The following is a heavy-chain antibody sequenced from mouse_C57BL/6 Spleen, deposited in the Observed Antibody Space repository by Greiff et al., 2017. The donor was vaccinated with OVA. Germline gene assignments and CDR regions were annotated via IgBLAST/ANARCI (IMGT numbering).Heavy chain of an antibody. CDR1: GFTFSDYG. J-gene: IGHJ1*03. Sequence: DVMLVESGGGLVKPGGSLKLSCAASGFTFSDYGMHWVRQAPEKGLEWVAYISSGSSTIYYADTVKGRFTISRDNAKNTLFLQMTSLRSEDTAMYYCARSNYGSRPHWYFDVWGTGTTVTVSS. CDR3: ARSNYGSRPHWYFDV. CDR2: ISSGSSTI. V-gene: IGHV5-17*01. D-gene: IGHD1-1*01.